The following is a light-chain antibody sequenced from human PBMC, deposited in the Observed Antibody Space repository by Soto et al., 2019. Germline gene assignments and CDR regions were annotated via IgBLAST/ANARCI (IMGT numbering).Light chain of an antibody. CDR3: QQYSDLPMT. J-gene: IGKJ5*01. CDR1: QTVNNNY. Sequence: DIVLTQSPGTLSLSPGARAILSCRASQTVNNNYLAWCQLKPGQAARLLIHGASRRATGIPDRCSGSASGTDFTLTISRLEPEDFAVYFCQQYSDLPMTFGQGTRLEIK. CDR2: GAS. V-gene: IGKV3-20*01.